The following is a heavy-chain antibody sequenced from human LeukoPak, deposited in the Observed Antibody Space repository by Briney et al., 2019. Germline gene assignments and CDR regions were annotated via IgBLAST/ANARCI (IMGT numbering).Heavy chain of an antibody. J-gene: IGHJ5*02. V-gene: IGHV4-59*01. CDR2: IYYSGST. Sequence: SETLSLTCTVSGGSISSYYWSWIRQPPGKGLEWIGYIYYSGSTNYNPSLKSRVTISVDTSKNQLSLKLSSVTAADTAVYYCARESAGYYYGSGSFRFDPWGQGTLVTVSS. CDR1: GGSISSYY. CDR3: ARESAGYYYGSGSFRFDP. D-gene: IGHD3-10*01.